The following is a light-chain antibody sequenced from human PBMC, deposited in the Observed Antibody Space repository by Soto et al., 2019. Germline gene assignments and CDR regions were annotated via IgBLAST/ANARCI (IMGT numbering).Light chain of an antibody. CDR2: SAS. CDR1: QSISSTY. CDR3: QYYGSSSIT. Sequence: DIVVTQSPGTLSLSPGDRATLSCRAAQSISSTYLAWYQQKPGQAPRLLIYSASSRATGIPDGFSGGGSGTDFTLTISRLEPEDFAVYYCQYYGSSSITFGQGTRLEIK. V-gene: IGKV3-20*01. J-gene: IGKJ5*01.